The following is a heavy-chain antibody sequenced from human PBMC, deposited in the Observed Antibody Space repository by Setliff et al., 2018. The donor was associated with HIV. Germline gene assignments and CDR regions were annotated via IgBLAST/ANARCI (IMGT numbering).Heavy chain of an antibody. D-gene: IGHD3-22*01. Sequence: GGSLRLSCAASGFIFSSYEMNWVRQAPGKGLEWVSSISSSSSYIYYADSVKGRFTISRDNAKNSLYLQMNSLRAEDTAVYYCARDHDSSGYYAFPFDYWGQGTLVTVAS. V-gene: IGHV3-21*01. CDR2: ISSSSSYI. CDR1: GFIFSSYE. J-gene: IGHJ4*02. CDR3: ARDHDSSGYYAFPFDY.